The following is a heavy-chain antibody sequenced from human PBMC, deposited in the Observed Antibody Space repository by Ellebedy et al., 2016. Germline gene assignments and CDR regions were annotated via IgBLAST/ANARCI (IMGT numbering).Heavy chain of an antibody. V-gene: IGHV4-38-2*02. D-gene: IGHD3-10*01. J-gene: IGHJ4*02. CDR3: ARDGPRYYGSGTINY. Sequence: SETLSLXCTVSGYSISSGYYWGWIRQPPGKGLEWIGSIYHSGSTYYNPSLKSRVTISVDTSKNQFSLKVSSVTAADTAVYYCARDGPRYYGSGTINYWGQGTLVTVSS. CDR1: GYSISSGYY. CDR2: IYHSGST.